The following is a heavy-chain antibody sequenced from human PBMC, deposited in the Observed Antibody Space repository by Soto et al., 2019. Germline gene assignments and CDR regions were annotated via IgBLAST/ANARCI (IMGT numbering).Heavy chain of an antibody. V-gene: IGHV4-34*01. Sequence: SETMSLTCADYAGSLSGYYWSWIRQPPGKGLVRFGEINHSGSTNSNPSLKSRVTKSVDTSTNKFSLKLSYVTAADTAVYYCARVNVLMVDAIKTPRIYGRDVWGQGTTGTVS. CDR2: INHSGST. CDR1: AGSLSGYY. D-gene: IGHD2-8*01. CDR3: ARVNVLMVDAIKTPRIYGRDV. J-gene: IGHJ6*02.